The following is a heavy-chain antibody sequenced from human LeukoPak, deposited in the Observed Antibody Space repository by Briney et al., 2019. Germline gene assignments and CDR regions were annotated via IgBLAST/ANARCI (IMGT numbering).Heavy chain of an antibody. CDR2: IFSGGST. D-gene: IGHD2-2*01. CDR3: ARYRGHDAFDI. CDR1: GFLFRNNY. Sequence: PGGSLSLSCAASGFLFRNNYMSWGRQAPGKGLEGVSLIFSGGSTYYADAVEGGVSIYRDKYKKRLYLQMNSLKAEDTAVYYCARYRGHDAFDIWGQGTMVTVSS. J-gene: IGHJ3*02. V-gene: IGHV3-53*01.